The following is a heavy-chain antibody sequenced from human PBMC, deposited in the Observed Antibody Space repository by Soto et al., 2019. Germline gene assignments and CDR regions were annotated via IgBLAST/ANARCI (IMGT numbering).Heavy chain of an antibody. Sequence: GASLKISCKGSGYSFTSYCISWVRRMPWKGLEWMGRIDPSDSYTNYSPSFQGHVTISADKSISTAYLQCSSLKASDTAMYYCARLRMLGGYGSGSYRCHGIDVWGQGSTVTV. J-gene: IGHJ6*01. CDR2: IDPSDSYT. CDR3: ARLRMLGGYGSGSYRCHGIDV. CDR1: GYSFTSYC. V-gene: IGHV5-10-1*01. D-gene: IGHD3-10*01.